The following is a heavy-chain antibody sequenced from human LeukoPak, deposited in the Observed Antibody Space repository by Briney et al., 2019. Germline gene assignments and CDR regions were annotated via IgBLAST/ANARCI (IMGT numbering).Heavy chain of an antibody. CDR3: AKGRSAGQFFEGDAFDM. CDR1: GFTFSSYG. Sequence: PGGSLRLSCAASGFTFSSYGMHWVRQAPGKGLEWVAIISYDGSDKYYVDSVKGRFTISRDNSKNTLYLQMNSLRTEDKAVYYCAKGRSAGQFFEGDAFDMWGQGTMVTVSS. CDR2: ISYDGSDK. V-gene: IGHV3-30*18. D-gene: IGHD3-3*01. J-gene: IGHJ3*02.